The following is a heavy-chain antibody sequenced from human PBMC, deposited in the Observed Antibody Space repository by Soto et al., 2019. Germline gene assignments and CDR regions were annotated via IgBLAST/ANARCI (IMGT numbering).Heavy chain of an antibody. V-gene: IGHV4-34*01. CDR2: INHSGST. CDR1: GGSFSGYY. D-gene: IGHD6-19*01. J-gene: IGHJ4*02. Sequence: QVQLQQWGAGLLKPSETLSLTCAVYGGSFSGYYWSWIRQPPGKGLEWIGEINHSGSTNYNPSLKSRVTISVDTSKNQFSLKLSSVTAADTAVYYCARGSRAGRSGWYYFDYWGQGTLVTVSS. CDR3: ARGSRAGRSGWYYFDY.